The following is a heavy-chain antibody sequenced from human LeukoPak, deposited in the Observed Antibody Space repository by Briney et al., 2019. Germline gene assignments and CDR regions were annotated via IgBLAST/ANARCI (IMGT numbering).Heavy chain of an antibody. J-gene: IGHJ4*02. CDR1: GFTFSSYS. CDR3: ARVGKSVLRFLEWLFLDY. D-gene: IGHD3-3*01. V-gene: IGHV3-21*01. CDR2: ISSSSSYI. Sequence: PGGSLRLSCAASGFTFSSYSMNWVRQAPGKGLEWVSSISSSSSYIYYADSVKGRFTISRDNAKNSLYLQMNSLRAEDTAVYYCARVGKSVLRFLEWLFLDYWGQGTLVTVSS.